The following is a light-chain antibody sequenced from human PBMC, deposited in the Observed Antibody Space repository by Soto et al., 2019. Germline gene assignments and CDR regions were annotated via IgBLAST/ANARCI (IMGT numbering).Light chain of an antibody. CDR1: RSDVGGSKF. V-gene: IGLV2-8*01. Sequence: QSVLTQPPSASGSPGQSVTISCTGTRSDVGGSKFVSWYQQHPGKAPKLIIYEVSKRPSGVPNRFSGSKSGNTASLTVSGLQAEDEADYYCGSYAGSSSVFGTGTKVTVL. CDR2: EVS. CDR3: GSYAGSSSV. J-gene: IGLJ1*01.